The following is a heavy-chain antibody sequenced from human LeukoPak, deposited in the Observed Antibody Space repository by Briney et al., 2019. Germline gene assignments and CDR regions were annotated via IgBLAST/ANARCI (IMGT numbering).Heavy chain of an antibody. Sequence: SVKVSCKASGYTFTSYYMHWVRQAPGQGLEWMGGIIPMFETANYAQKFQGRVTITADEFTTTVYMELSSLRSEDTAVYYCARGIRYYDILTGHVKGHDNSYYYYMDVWGQGTAVTISS. D-gene: IGHD3-9*01. J-gene: IGHJ6*03. CDR3: ARGIRYYDILTGHVKGHDNSYYYYMDV. CDR1: GYTFTSYY. CDR2: IIPMFETA. V-gene: IGHV1-69*13.